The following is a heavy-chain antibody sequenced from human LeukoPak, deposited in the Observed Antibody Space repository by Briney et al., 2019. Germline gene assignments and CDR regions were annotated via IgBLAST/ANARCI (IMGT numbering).Heavy chain of an antibody. CDR3: ATISGYDSG. V-gene: IGHV3-30*03. J-gene: IGHJ4*02. CDR1: GFTFSSYG. D-gene: IGHD5-12*01. CDR2: ISYDGSNK. Sequence: GGSLRLSCAASGFTFSSYGMLWVRQAPGKGLEWVAVISYDGSNKYYADSVKGRFTISRDNSKNTLYLQMNSLRAEDTAVYYCATISGYDSGWGQGTLVTVSS.